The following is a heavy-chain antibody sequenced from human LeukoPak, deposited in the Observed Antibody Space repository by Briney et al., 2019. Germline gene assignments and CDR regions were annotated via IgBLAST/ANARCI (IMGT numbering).Heavy chain of an antibody. CDR3: ARDWAPYSSSWPEGDAFDI. CDR2: ISYDGSNK. D-gene: IGHD6-13*01. CDR1: GFTFSSYA. Sequence: GGSLRLSCAASGFTFSSYAMHWVRQAPGKGLEWVAVISYDGSNKYYADSVKGRFTISRDNSKNTLYLQMNSLRAEDTAVYYCARDWAPYSSSWPEGDAFDIWGQGTMVTVSS. J-gene: IGHJ3*02. V-gene: IGHV3-30-3*01.